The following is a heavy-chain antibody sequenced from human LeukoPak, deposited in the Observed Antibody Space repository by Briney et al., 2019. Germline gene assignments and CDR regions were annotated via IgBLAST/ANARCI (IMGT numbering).Heavy chain of an antibody. CDR2: SIPILGIA. J-gene: IGHJ5*02. Sequence: ASVKVSCKASGGTFSSYAISWVRQAPGQGLEWMGRSIPILGIANYAQKFQGRVTITADKSTSTAYMELSSLRSEDTAVYYCAREGEDIVVVPAAMDNWFDPWGQGTLVTVSS. V-gene: IGHV1-69*04. D-gene: IGHD2-2*01. CDR1: GGTFSSYA. CDR3: AREGEDIVVVPAAMDNWFDP.